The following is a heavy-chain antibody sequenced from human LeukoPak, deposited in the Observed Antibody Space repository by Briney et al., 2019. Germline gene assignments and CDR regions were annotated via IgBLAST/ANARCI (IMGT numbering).Heavy chain of an antibody. Sequence: PGGSLRLSCAASGFTFSGSAIHWVRQSSGKGLEWVGQIDKKDKGYATATAYAASVKGRFTISRDDSINTAYPQMKSLKTEDTALYCTRDSGTYNWFDPWGQGTLVTVSS. CDR1: GFTFSGSA. V-gene: IGHV3-73*01. CDR2: IDKKDKGYATAT. J-gene: IGHJ5*02. CDR3: RDSGTYNWFDP. D-gene: IGHD1-26*01.